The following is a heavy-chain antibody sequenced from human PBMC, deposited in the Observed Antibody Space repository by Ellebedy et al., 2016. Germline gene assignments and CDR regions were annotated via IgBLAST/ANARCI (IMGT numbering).Heavy chain of an antibody. V-gene: IGHV3-11*04. J-gene: IGHJ4*02. CDR2: INSLGSLI. CDR1: GFTFSDYY. Sequence: GGSLRLSCAASGFTFSDYYMSWFRQAPGKGLEWVSYINSLGSLIYYADSVKGRFSISRDSAKNTLHLQMNSLRAEDTAVYYCARASPFDYWGQGTLVTVSS. CDR3: ARASPFDY.